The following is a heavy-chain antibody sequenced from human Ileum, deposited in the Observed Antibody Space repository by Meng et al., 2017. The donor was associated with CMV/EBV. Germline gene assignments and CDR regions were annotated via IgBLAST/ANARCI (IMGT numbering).Heavy chain of an antibody. J-gene: IGHJ4*02. Sequence: EVKLLQLGEGLIQPGGSLGFSCAASGVTFSGAAMSWVRQAPGKGLEWVSTISGVGDRTYYPDSVKGRFTISRDNSKNTLYLQMNSLRAEDTAFYHCAKSRDPYNGFLDYWGQGALVTVSS. D-gene: IGHD5-24*01. CDR2: ISGVGDRT. V-gene: IGHV3-23*01. CDR3: AKSRDPYNGFLDY. CDR1: GVTFSGAA.